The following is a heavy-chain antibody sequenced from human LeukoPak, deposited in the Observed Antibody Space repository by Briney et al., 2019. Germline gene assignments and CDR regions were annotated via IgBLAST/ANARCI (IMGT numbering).Heavy chain of an antibody. J-gene: IGHJ6*02. CDR2: ISYDGSNK. CDR3: AKAPYYYDISVYYPSGGDYYGMDV. V-gene: IGHV3-30*18. D-gene: IGHD3-22*01. CDR1: GFSFSSYE. Sequence: GGSLRLSCEGSGFSFSSYEMNWVRQAPGKGLEWVAVISYDGSNKYYADSVKGRFTISRDNSKNTLYLQMNSLSAEDTAVYYCAKAPYYYDISVYYPSGGDYYGMDVWGQGTTVTVSS.